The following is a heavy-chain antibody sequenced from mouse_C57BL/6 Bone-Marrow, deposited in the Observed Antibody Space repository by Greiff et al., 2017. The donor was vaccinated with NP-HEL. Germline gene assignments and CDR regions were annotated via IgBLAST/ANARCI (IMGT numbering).Heavy chain of an antibody. Sequence: EVHLVESGGGLVQPGGSLKLSCAASGFTFSDYYMYWVRQTPEKRLEWVAYISNGGGSTYYPDTVKGRFTISRDNAKNTLYLQMSRLKSEDTAMYYCASLYYWGQGTTLTVSS. CDR3: ASLYY. CDR2: ISNGGGST. D-gene: IGHD6-1*01. J-gene: IGHJ2*01. CDR1: GFTFSDYY. V-gene: IGHV5-12*01.